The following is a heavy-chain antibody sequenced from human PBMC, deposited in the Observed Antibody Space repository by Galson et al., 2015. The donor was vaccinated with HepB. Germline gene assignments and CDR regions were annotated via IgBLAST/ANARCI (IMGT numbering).Heavy chain of an antibody. V-gene: IGHV3-21*01. CDR1: GFTFSNYS. J-gene: IGHJ2*01. CDR2: ISSSSSHT. D-gene: IGHD3-10*01. Sequence: SLRLSCAASGFTFSNYSLNWVRQAPGKGLEWVSSISSSSSHTYYADSVKGRFTISRDNAKNSLYLQMNSLRAEDTAVYYCARGITMVRGGVLSRRPGYFDLWGRGTLVTVSS. CDR3: ARGITMVRGGVLSRRPGYFDL.